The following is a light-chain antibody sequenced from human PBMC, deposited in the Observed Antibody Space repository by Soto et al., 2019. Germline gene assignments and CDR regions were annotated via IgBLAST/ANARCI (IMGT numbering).Light chain of an antibody. Sequence: EIVLTQSPATLSLSPGERATFSSRASRFINTYVAWYQHRPGQGPRLLIYEASKRATGIPARFSGSGSGTDFTLTISSLEPEDFGIYYCQQRHTWPTTFGGGAKVEI. CDR1: RFINTY. CDR3: QQRHTWPTT. V-gene: IGKV3-11*01. CDR2: EAS. J-gene: IGKJ4*01.